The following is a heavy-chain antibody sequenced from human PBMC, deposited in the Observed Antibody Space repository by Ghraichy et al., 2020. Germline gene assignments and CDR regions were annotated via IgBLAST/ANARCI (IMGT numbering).Heavy chain of an antibody. D-gene: IGHD2-15*01. CDR1: GGSISSGGYS. J-gene: IGHJ6*02. Sequence: SETLSRTCAVSGGSISSGGYSWSWIRQPPGKGLEWIWYIYHSGSTNYSPSLKSRVTISVDRSKNQFSLKLSSVTAADTAVYYCAVCTGCICYSGSPMDVWGQGTTFTVSS. CDR2: IYHSGST. CDR3: AVCTGCICYSGSPMDV. V-gene: IGHV4-30-2*01.